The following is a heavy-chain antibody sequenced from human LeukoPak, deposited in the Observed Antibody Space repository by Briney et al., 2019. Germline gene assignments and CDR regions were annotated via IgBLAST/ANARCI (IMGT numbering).Heavy chain of an antibody. CDR2: TYLGDSDT. V-gene: IGHV5-51*01. J-gene: IGHJ3*02. Sequence: GESLKISCKGSGYSFTSYWIGWVRQMPGKGLEWMGITYLGDSDTRYSPSFQGQVTISADKSISTAYLQWSSLKASDTAMYYCARSKTLSDDAIDIWGQGTMVTVSS. CDR3: ARSKTLSDDAIDI. CDR1: GYSFTSYW.